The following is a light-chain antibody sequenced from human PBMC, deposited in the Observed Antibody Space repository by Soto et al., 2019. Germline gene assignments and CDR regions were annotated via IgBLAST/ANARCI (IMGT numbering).Light chain of an antibody. CDR1: QHISSY. V-gene: IGKV1-39*01. CDR2: AAS. CDR3: QDRYKTPPT. Sequence: DIQMTQSPSSLSASVGDRVIITCRASQHISSYLNWYQQKPGKAPNLLVYAASSLQSGVPSRFRGSGSGTDFTLTISNLQPEDFATDYCQDRYKTPPTFGQGTRLEIK. J-gene: IGKJ5*01.